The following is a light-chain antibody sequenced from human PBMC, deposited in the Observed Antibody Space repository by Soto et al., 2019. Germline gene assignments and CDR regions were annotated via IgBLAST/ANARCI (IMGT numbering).Light chain of an antibody. CDR1: QSVSNN. CDR3: QQYDNWWT. V-gene: IGKV3-15*01. Sequence: EIVMTQSPATLSVSPGGRATLSCRASQSVSNNLAWYQKKPGQAPRLLIYGASTRAPGIPARFSSSGSGTEFTLTISSLQSEDFAVYYCQQYDNWWTFGQGTRVEFK. CDR2: GAS. J-gene: IGKJ1*01.